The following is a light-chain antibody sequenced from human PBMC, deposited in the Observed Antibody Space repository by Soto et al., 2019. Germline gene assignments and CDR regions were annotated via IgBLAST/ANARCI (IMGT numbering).Light chain of an antibody. CDR1: STDFVSYNR. V-gene: IGLV2-23*01. CDR2: EGN. CDR3: CSYAGSRTWV. J-gene: IGLJ2*01. Sequence: QSALTQPPSVSGSPGQSVTISCTGTSTDFVSYNRVSWYQQPPGTAPKLIIYEGNKRPSGLSNRFSGSKSGNTASLTISGLQAEDEADYYCCSYAGSRTWVFGGGTKLTVL.